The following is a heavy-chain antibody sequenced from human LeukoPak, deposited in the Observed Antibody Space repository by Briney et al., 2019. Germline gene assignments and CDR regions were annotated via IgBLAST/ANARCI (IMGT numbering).Heavy chain of an antibody. CDR3: ASNSGAYEYYFDY. CDR1: GGTFSSYA. J-gene: IGHJ4*02. Sequence: SVKVSCKASGGTFSSYAISWVRQAPGQGLEWMGGIIPIFGTANYAQKFQGRVTITADESTSTAYMELSSLRSEDTAVYYCASNSGAYEYYFDYWGQGTLVTVSS. CDR2: IIPIFGTA. V-gene: IGHV1-69*01. D-gene: IGHD1-26*01.